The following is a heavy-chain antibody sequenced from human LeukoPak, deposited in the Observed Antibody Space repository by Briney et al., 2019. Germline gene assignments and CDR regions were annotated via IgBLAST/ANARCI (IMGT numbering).Heavy chain of an antibody. CDR1: GFPFSSYS. D-gene: IGHD3-10*01. V-gene: IGHV3-21*01. CDR2: ISSSSSYI. CDR3: ARSKYGSGSYYKGYFDY. J-gene: IGHJ4*02. Sequence: PGGPLRLSCAASGFPFSSYSMTWVRQAPGKGLEWVSSISSSSSYIYYADSVKGRFTISRDNAKNSLYLQMNSLRAEDTAVYYCARSKYGSGSYYKGYFDYWGQGTLVTVSS.